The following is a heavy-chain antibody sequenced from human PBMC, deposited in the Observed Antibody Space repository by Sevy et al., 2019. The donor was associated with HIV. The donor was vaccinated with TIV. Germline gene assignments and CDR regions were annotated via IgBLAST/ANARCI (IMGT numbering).Heavy chain of an antibody. CDR3: ARGLAALPGYYYGMDV. D-gene: IGHD6-6*01. V-gene: IGHV3-30*09. J-gene: IGHJ6*02. CDR1: GFTVSRYP. Sequence: GGSLRLSCAASGFTVSRYPMNWVRQAPGKGLEWVAVMSYDGSNEYFADSVKGRLAVSRDNSKNTLYLQMSSLRAEDTAVYYCARGLAALPGYYYGMDVWGLGTTVTVSS. CDR2: MSYDGSNE.